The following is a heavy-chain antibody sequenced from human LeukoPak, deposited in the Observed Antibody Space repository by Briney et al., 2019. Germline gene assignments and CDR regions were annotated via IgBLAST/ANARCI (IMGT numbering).Heavy chain of an antibody. CDR3: ASDVRGVTKFDY. CDR1: GGTFSSYA. Sequence: ASVKVSCKASGGTFSSYAISWVRQAPGQGLEWMGGIIPIFGTANYAQKFQGRVTITADESTSTAYMELSSLRSEDTAVYYCASDVRGVTKFDYWGRGTLVTVSS. CDR2: IIPIFGTA. J-gene: IGHJ4*02. V-gene: IGHV1-69*13. D-gene: IGHD3-10*01.